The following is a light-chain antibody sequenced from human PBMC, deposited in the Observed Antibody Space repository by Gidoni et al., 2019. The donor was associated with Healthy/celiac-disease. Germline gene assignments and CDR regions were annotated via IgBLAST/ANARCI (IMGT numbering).Light chain of an antibody. CDR3: QQRSNWPPGT. J-gene: IGKJ4*01. Sequence: DIALTQSPATLSLSPGERATLSCRASQSVSSYLAWYQQQPGQAPRLLIYDASNRATGIPARFSSSGSGTDFTLTISSLEPEDFAVYYCQQRSNWPPGTFGGGTKVEIK. CDR1: QSVSSY. CDR2: DAS. V-gene: IGKV3-11*01.